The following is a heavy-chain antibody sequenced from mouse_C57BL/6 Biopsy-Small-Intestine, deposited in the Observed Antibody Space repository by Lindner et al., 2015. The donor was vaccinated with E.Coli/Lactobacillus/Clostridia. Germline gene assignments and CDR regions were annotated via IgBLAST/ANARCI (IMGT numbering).Heavy chain of an antibody. J-gene: IGHJ2*01. D-gene: IGHD3-1*01. V-gene: IGHV1-63*01. CDR2: IYPGGGYT. CDR3: AREVGGYYFDY. Sequence: VQLQESGAELVRPGTSVKMSCKASGYTFTNYWIGWAKQRPGHGLEWIGDIYPGGGYTNYNEEFKGKATLTADKSSSTAYMQFSSLTSEDSAIYYCAREVGGYYFDYWGQGTTLTVSS. CDR1: GYTFTNYW.